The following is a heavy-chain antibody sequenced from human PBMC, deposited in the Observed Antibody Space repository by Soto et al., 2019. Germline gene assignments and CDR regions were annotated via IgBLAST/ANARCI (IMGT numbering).Heavy chain of an antibody. D-gene: IGHD6-13*01. CDR1: GGSISSYC. J-gene: IGHJ4*02. CDR2: IYYSGST. Sequence: ASETLSLTCTVSGGSISSYCWSWIRQPPGKGLEWIGYIYYSGSTNYNPSLKSRVTISVDTSKNQFSLKLSSVTAADTAVYYCARDAYSSSWYWDYWGQGTLVTVSS. V-gene: IGHV4-59*01. CDR3: ARDAYSSSWYWDY.